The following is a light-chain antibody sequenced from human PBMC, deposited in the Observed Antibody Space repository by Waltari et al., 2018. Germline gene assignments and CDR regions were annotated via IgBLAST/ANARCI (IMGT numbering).Light chain of an antibody. V-gene: IGLV3-1*01. J-gene: IGLJ2*01. CDR3: QTWDRRTVV. CDR2: RDF. Sequence: YELTQPPSVSVSSGQTATISCSGDKLGDKNVYWYHQKPGQSPFLVIYRDFKRPSGIPERFSGSNSGSTATLTISGTRSMDEAEYFCQTWDRRTVVFGGGTRLTVL. CDR1: KLGDKN.